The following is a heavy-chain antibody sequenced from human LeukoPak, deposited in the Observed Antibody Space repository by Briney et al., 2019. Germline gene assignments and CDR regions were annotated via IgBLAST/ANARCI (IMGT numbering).Heavy chain of an antibody. CDR2: ISSSGGST. CDR3: AKGNTCLFDH. V-gene: IGHV3-23*01. J-gene: IGHJ4*02. D-gene: IGHD2/OR15-2a*01. Sequence: GGSLRLSCVASGFTFSSYGMSWVRQAPGKGLEWVSGISSSGGSTYYADSVKGRLTISRDNSKNTLYLQLNSLRVEDTAVYYCAKGNTCLFDHWGQGTLVTVSS. CDR1: GFTFSSYG.